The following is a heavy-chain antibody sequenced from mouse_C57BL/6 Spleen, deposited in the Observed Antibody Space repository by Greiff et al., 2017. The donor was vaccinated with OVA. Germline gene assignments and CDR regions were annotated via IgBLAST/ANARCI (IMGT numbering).Heavy chain of an antibody. D-gene: IGHD4-1*01. CDR2: IDPENGDT. V-gene: IGHV14-4*01. J-gene: IGHJ3*01. CDR3: TTLTAWFAY. Sequence: VQLQQSGAELVRPGASVKLSCTASGFNIKDDYMHWVKQRPEQGLEWIGWIDPENGDTEYASKVQGKATITADTSSNTAYLQLSSLTSEDTAVYYCTTLTAWFAYWGQGTLVTVSA. CDR1: GFNIKDDY.